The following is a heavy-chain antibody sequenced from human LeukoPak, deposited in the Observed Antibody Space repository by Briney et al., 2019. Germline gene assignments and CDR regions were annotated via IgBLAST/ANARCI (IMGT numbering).Heavy chain of an antibody. D-gene: IGHD3-22*01. J-gene: IGHJ6*02. CDR1: GFTFSSYA. Sequence: GGSLRLSCAASGFTFSSYAMHWVRQAPGKGLEWVAVISYDGSNKYYADSVKGRFTISRDNSKNTLYLQMNSLRAEDTAVYYCASGGDYYDSSGLDLWGQGTTVTVSS. CDR2: ISYDGSNK. V-gene: IGHV3-30*04. CDR3: ASGGDYYDSSGLDL.